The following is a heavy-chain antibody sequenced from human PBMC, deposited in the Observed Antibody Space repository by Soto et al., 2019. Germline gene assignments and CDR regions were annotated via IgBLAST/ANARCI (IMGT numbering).Heavy chain of an antibody. CDR2: ISGSGGST. Sequence: EVQLLESGGGLVQPGGSLRLSCAASGFTFSSYAMSWVRQAPGKGLEWVSAISGSGGSTYYADSVKGRFTISRDNSKNTLYLQMNGLRAEDTAVYYCAKEEGHYSDSSGYRFDSWGQGTLVTVSS. CDR1: GFTFSSYA. CDR3: AKEEGHYSDSSGYRFDS. D-gene: IGHD3-22*01. V-gene: IGHV3-23*01. J-gene: IGHJ4*02.